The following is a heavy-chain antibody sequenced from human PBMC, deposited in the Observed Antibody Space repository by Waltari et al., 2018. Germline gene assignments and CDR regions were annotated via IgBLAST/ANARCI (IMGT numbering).Heavy chain of an antibody. Sequence: EVQLVESGGGLVQPGGSLRLSCAASGFTFSDFSMNWVRQAPGKGLEWVSYIYSTGSTIYYADSVKGRFTISRDNAQNSLYLQMNSLRADDTAVNYCARGYRKAFDIWGQGTMVTVSS. V-gene: IGHV3-48*04. CDR2: IYSTGSTI. CDR3: ARGYRKAFDI. CDR1: GFTFSDFS. J-gene: IGHJ3*02. D-gene: IGHD5-12*01.